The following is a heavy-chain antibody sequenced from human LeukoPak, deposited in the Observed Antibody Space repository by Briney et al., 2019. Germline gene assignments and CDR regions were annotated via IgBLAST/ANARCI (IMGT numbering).Heavy chain of an antibody. Sequence: PGGSLRLSCAASGFTFGGYSMNWVRQAPGKGLEWVSYISSSSSTIYYADAVKGRFTISRDNAKNSLYLQMNSLRAEDTAVYYCAREGGVATIAFDYWGQGTLVTVSP. CDR3: AREGGVATIAFDY. D-gene: IGHD5-12*01. J-gene: IGHJ4*02. CDR1: GFTFGGYS. V-gene: IGHV3-48*04. CDR2: ISSSSSTI.